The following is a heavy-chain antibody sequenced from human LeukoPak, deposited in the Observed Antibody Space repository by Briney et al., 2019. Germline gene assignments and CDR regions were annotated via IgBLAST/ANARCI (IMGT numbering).Heavy chain of an antibody. V-gene: IGHV1-24*01. D-gene: IGHD2-2*01. CDR3: ATRVVPAALGGMDV. Sequence: ASVKVSCKVSGYTLTELSMRWVRQAPGKGVEWMGGFDPEDGETIYAQKFQGRVTMTEDTSTDTAYMELSSLRSEDTAVYYCATRVVPAALGGMDVWGQGTLVTVSS. CDR2: FDPEDGET. CDR1: GYTLTELS. J-gene: IGHJ4*02.